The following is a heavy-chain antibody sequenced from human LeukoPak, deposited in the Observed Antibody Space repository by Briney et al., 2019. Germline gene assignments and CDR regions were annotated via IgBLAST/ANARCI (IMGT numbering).Heavy chain of an antibody. V-gene: IGHV3-23*01. CDR2: ISGSGGNT. Sequence: GGSLRLSCAASGFTFSSYAISWVRQAPGKGLEWVSAISGSGGNTYYADSVKGRFTISRDNSKNTLYLQMDSLRAEDTAVYYCAKNPFVGYGSDYFDDWGQGTLVAVSS. D-gene: IGHD3-10*01. J-gene: IGHJ4*02. CDR1: GFTFSSYA. CDR3: AKNPFVGYGSDYFDD.